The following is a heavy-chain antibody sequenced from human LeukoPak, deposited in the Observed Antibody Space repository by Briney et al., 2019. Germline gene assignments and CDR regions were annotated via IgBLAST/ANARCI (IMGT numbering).Heavy chain of an antibody. Sequence: ASVKVSCRASGYTFTSYGISWVRQAPGQGLEWMGWISAYNGNTNYAQKLQGRVTMTTDTSTSTAYMELRSLRSDDTAVYYCARIRPDYDYGDYWGQGTLVTVSS. CDR3: ARIRPDYDYGDY. D-gene: IGHD4/OR15-4a*01. CDR2: ISAYNGNT. CDR1: GYTFTSYG. V-gene: IGHV1-18*01. J-gene: IGHJ4*02.